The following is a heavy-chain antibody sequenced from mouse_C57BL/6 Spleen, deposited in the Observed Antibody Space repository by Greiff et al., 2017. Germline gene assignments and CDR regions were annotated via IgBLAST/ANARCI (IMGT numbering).Heavy chain of an antibody. D-gene: IGHD2-2*01. CDR1: GFSLTSYG. CDR3: ARNRETTMVTATFAY. V-gene: IGHV2-2*01. Sequence: QVQLKQSGPGLVQPSQSLSITCTVSGFSLTSYGVHWVRQSPGKGLEWLGVLWSGGSTDYNAAFISRLSISKDNSKSQVFFKMNSLQADDTAIYYCARNRETTMVTATFAYWGQGTLVTVSA. CDR2: LWSGGST. J-gene: IGHJ3*01.